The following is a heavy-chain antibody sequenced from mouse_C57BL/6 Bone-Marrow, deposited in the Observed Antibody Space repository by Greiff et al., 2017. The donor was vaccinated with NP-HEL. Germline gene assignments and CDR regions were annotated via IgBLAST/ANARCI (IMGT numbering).Heavy chain of an antibody. J-gene: IGHJ3*01. CDR1: GFTFSDYG. CDR2: ISSGSSTI. D-gene: IGHD1-1*01. V-gene: IGHV5-17*01. CDR3: AREFITTVEFAY. Sequence: VQLKESGGGLVKPGGSLKLSCAASGFTFSDYGMHWVRQAPEKGLEWVAYISSGSSTIYYADTVKGRFTISRDNAKNTLFLQMTSLRSEDTAMYYCAREFITTVEFAYWGQGTLVTVSA.